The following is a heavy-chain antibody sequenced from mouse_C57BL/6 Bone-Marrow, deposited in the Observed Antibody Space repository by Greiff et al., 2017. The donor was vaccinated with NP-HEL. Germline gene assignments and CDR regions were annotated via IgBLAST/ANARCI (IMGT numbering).Heavy chain of an antibody. J-gene: IGHJ2*01. CDR1: GYTFTDYY. V-gene: IGHV1-26*01. CDR2: INPNNGGT. CDR3: AREKMITTFDY. D-gene: IGHD2-4*01. Sequence: VQLKQSGPELVKPGASVKISCKASGYTFTDYYMNWVKQSHGKSLEWIGDINPNNGGTSYNQKFKGKATLTVDKSSSTAYMERRSLTSEDSAVYYCAREKMITTFDYWGQGTTLTVSS.